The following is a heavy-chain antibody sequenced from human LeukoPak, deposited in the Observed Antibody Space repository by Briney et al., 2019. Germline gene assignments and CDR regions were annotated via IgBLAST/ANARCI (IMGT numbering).Heavy chain of an antibody. CDR2: ISYDGSNK. CDR1: GFTFSSYG. D-gene: IGHD3-10*01. Sequence: GGSLRLSCAASGFTFSSYGMHWVRQAPGKGLEWVAVISYDGSNKYYADSVKGRFTISRDNSKNTLYLQMNSLRAEDTAVYYCAKDHRAYYYGSGSYPSYFGGQGTLVTVSS. J-gene: IGHJ4*02. V-gene: IGHV3-30*18. CDR3: AKDHRAYYYGSGSYPSYF.